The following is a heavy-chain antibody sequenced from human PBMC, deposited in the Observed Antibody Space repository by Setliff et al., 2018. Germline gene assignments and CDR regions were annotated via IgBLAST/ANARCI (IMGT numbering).Heavy chain of an antibody. J-gene: IGHJ6*03. D-gene: IGHD1-26*01. Sequence: SETLSLTCTVSGGSISSYYWSWIRQPPGKGLEWIGYICASGSTNYNPSLKSRVTLSVDTSKNQFSLKVSSVTAADTAVYYCARAPPNRYSGSYEYFYMDVWGKGTTVTVSS. V-gene: IGHV4-4*08. CDR1: GGSISSYY. CDR2: ICASGST. CDR3: ARAPPNRYSGSYEYFYMDV.